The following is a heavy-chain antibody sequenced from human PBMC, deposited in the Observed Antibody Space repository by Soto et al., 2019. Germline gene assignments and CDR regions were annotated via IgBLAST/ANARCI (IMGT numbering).Heavy chain of an antibody. J-gene: IGHJ6*02. D-gene: IGHD1-26*01. CDR1: GFTFSSYG. V-gene: IGHV3-30*18. CDR2: ISYDGSNK. CDR3: AKEGTVGATLPYYYYGMDV. Sequence: GGSLRLSCAASGFTFSSYGMHWVRQAPGKGLEWVAVISYDGSNKYYADSVKGRFTISRDNSKNTLYLQMNSLRAEDTAVYYCAKEGTVGATLPYYYYGMDVWGQGTTVTVSS.